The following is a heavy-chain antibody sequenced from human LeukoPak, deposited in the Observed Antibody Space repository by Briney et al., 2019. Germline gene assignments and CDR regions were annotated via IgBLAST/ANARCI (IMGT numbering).Heavy chain of an antibody. CDR2: IYPGDTDT. CDR1: GYSFTSYW. V-gene: IGHV5-51*01. CDR3: ASTIFGVVIPNDAFDI. D-gene: IGHD3-3*01. Sequence: GESLKISCKGSGYSFTSYWIGWVRQTPGKGLEWMGIIYPGDTDTRYSPSFQGQVTISADKSISTAYLQWSSLKASDTAMYYCASTIFGVVIPNDAFDIWGQGTMVTVSS. J-gene: IGHJ3*02.